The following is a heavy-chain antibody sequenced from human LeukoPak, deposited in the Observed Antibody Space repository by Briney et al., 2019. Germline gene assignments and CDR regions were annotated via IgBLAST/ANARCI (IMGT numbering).Heavy chain of an antibody. CDR3: ARVVDSNHTPDY. V-gene: IGHV4-34*01. CDR2: INHSGST. J-gene: IGHJ4*02. CDR1: GGSFSGYY. Sequence: SETLSLTCAVHGGSFSGYYWSWIRQPPGKGLEWIGEINHSGSTNYNPSLKSRVTISVDTSKNQFSLKLSSVTAADTAVYYCARVVDSNHTPDYWGQGTLDTVSS. D-gene: IGHD4-11*01.